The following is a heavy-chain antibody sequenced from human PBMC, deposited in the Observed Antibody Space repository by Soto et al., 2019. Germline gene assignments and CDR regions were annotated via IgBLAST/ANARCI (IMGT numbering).Heavy chain of an antibody. J-gene: IGHJ4*02. V-gene: IGHV4-59*01. Sequence: SETPSLTCTVSGGSISRYYWSWIRQPPGKGLEWIGYIYYSGSTNYNPSLKSRVTISVDTSKNQFSLKLSSVTAADTAVDYCASLNSGSYVDYWGKR. CDR2: IYYSGST. CDR1: GGSISRYY. D-gene: IGHD1-26*01. CDR3: ASLNSGSYVDY.